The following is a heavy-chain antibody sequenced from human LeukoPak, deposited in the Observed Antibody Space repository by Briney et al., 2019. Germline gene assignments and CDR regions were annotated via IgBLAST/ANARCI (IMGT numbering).Heavy chain of an antibody. CDR2: IYPGDSDT. D-gene: IGHD5-18*01. CDR1: GYSFTSYW. J-gene: IGHJ3*02. CDR3: AREDTAMSEDAFDI. V-gene: IGHV5-51*01. Sequence: KGGESLKISCKGSGYSFTSYWIGWVRPMPGKGLELMGIIYPGDSDTRYSTSFQGQVTISADKSISTAYQQWSSLKALDTAMYYCAREDTAMSEDAFDIWGQGTMVTVSS.